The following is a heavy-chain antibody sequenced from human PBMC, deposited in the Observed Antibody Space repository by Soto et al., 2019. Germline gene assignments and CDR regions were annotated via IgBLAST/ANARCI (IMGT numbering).Heavy chain of an antibody. Sequence: QVPLVESGGGVVQPGRSLRLSCAASGFTFSSYGMHWVRQAPGKGLEWVAVISYDGSNKYYADSVKGRFTISRDNSKNTLYLQMNSLRAEDTAVYYCAKSGRGYYPHWYFDLWGRGTLVTVSS. CDR3: AKSGRGYYPHWYFDL. D-gene: IGHD3-22*01. CDR2: ISYDGSNK. CDR1: GFTFSSYG. V-gene: IGHV3-30*18. J-gene: IGHJ2*01.